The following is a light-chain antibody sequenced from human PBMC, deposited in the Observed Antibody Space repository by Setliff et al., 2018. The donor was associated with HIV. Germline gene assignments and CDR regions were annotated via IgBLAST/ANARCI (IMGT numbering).Light chain of an antibody. CDR1: SSNIGNNY. V-gene: IGLV1-51*02. J-gene: IGLJ3*02. CDR3: GTWDSSLSAPV. CDR2: ENN. Sequence: QSVLTQPPSVSAASGQKVTISCSGSSSNIGNNYVSWYQQFPGTAPKLFVYENNKRPSGIPDRVSGSKSGTSATLGITGLQTGDEADYYCGTWDSSLSAPVFGGGTKVTVL.